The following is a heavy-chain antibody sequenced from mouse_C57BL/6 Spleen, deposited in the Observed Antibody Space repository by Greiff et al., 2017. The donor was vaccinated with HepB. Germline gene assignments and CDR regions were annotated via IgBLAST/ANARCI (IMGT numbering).Heavy chain of an antibody. Sequence: EVQLQQSGPELVKPGASVKISCKASGYSFTGYYMNWVKQSPEKSLEWIGEINPSTGGTTYNQKFKAKATLTVDKSSSTAYMQLKSLTSEDSAVYYCARGGITTVVARYAMDYWGQGTSVTVSS. D-gene: IGHD1-1*01. V-gene: IGHV1-42*01. CDR1: GYSFTGYY. J-gene: IGHJ4*01. CDR2: INPSTGGT. CDR3: ARGGITTVVARYAMDY.